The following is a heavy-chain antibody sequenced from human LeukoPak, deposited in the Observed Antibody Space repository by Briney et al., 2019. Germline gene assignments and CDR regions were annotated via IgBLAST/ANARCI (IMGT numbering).Heavy chain of an antibody. CDR2: ISTSSSTI. CDR1: GFTFSSYG. D-gene: IGHD2-2*01. CDR3: ARDDCSSTSCAKHSNWFDP. V-gene: IGHV3-48*01. Sequence: PGGSLRLSCAASGFTFSSYGMNWVRQAPGKGLEWISYISTSSSTIYSADSVKGRFTISRDNAKNSLYLQMNSLRAEGTAVYYCARDDCSSTSCAKHSNWFDPWGQGTLVTVSS. J-gene: IGHJ5*02.